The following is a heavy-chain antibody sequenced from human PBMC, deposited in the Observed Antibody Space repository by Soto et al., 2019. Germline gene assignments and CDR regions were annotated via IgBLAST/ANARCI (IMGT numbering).Heavy chain of an antibody. J-gene: IGHJ6*02. CDR2: INHSGST. Sequence: SETLSLTCAVYGGSFSGYYWSWIRQPPGKGLEWIGEINHSGSTNYNPSLKSRVTISVDTSKNQFSLKLSSVTAADTAVYYCASYQLHHYYYYYGMDVWGQGTTVTV. CDR3: ASYQLHHYYYYYGMDV. V-gene: IGHV4-34*01. D-gene: IGHD2-2*01. CDR1: GGSFSGYY.